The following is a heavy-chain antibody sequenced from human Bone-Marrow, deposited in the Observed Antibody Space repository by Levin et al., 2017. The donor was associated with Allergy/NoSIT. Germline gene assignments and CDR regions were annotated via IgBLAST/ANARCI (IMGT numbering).Heavy chain of an antibody. CDR1: GTSMSSDHYS. CDR2: IYHNDST. D-gene: IGHD3-10*01. V-gene: IGHV4-30-2*01. J-gene: IGHJ2*01. CDR3: ARVLSGAATLWYFDL. Sequence: RSSETLSLTCDVSGTSMSSDHYSWSWIRQPPGKGLEWIGYIYHNDSTYYKPSLKSRFTISTDRSKNQFSLRLTSVTAADTDVYYCARVLSGAATLWYFDLWGRGILVTVSS.